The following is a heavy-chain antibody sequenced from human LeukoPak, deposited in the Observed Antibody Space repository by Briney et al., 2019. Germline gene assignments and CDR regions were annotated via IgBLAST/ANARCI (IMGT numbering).Heavy chain of an antibody. D-gene: IGHD5-18*01. Sequence: GASVKVSCKASGYTFTGYYVHWVRQAPGQGLEWMGRINPNSGGTNYAQKFQGRVTMARDTSISTAYMELSRLRSDDTAVYYCASFAVDTAMVNSSLVYWGQGTLVTVSS. CDR2: INPNSGGT. CDR3: ASFAVDTAMVNSSLVY. V-gene: IGHV1-2*06. CDR1: GYTFTGYY. J-gene: IGHJ4*02.